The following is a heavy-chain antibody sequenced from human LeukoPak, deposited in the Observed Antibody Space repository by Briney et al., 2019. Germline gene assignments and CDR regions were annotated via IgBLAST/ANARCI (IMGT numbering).Heavy chain of an antibody. J-gene: IGHJ4*02. CDR2: INHSGST. V-gene: IGHV4-34*01. CDR3: ARGSSSGYSL. D-gene: IGHD3-22*01. Sequence: SETLSLTCAVYGGSLRGYYWSWIRQPPGKGLEWIGEINHSGSTNYNPSLKSRVTISIDTSKNQFSLKLSSVTAADTAVYYCARGSSSGYSLWGQGTLVTVSS. CDR1: GGSLRGYY.